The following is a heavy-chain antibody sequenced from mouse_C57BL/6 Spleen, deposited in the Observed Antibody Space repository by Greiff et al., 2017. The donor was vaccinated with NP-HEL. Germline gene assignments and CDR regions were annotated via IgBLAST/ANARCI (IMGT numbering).Heavy chain of an antibody. Sequence: VQLQQSGAELMKPGASVKLSCKASGYTFTGYWIEWVKQRPGHGLEWIGEILPGSGSTNYNEKFKGKATFTADTSSNTAYMQLSSLTTEDSAIYYCTRRITTVVATDFDYWGQGTTLTVSA. J-gene: IGHJ2*01. CDR3: TRRITTVVATDFDY. CDR1: GYTFTGYW. V-gene: IGHV1-9*01. D-gene: IGHD1-1*01. CDR2: ILPGSGST.